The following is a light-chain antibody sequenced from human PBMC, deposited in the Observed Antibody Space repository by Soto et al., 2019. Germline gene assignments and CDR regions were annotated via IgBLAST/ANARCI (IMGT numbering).Light chain of an antibody. J-gene: IGKJ2*01. CDR3: QEYHSLLYT. CDR2: DAS. V-gene: IGKV1-27*01. CDR1: QDISDF. Sequence: DIQMTQSPSSLSASVGDRVTITCRASQDISDFLAWYQQRPGKIPNLLVYDASTLQSGVPTRFSGSGSGTHFTLTISSLQPEDVASYYCQEYHSLLYTFGQGTKVEIK.